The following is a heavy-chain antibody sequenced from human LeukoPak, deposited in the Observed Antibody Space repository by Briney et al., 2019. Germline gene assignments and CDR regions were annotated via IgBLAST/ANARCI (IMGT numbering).Heavy chain of an antibody. J-gene: IGHJ3*02. CDR1: GYTFTSYY. Sequence: ASVKVSCKASGYTFTSYYMHWVRQAPGQGLERMGIINPSGGSTIYAQKFQGRVTMTRDTSTSTVHMELSSLRSEDTAVYYCARDRDYGGKVYAFDIWGQGTMVTVSS. D-gene: IGHD4-23*01. CDR3: ARDRDYGGKVYAFDI. V-gene: IGHV1-46*01. CDR2: INPSGGST.